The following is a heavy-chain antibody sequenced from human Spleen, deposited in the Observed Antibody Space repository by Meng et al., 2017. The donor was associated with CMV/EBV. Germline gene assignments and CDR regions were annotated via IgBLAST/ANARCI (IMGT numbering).Heavy chain of an antibody. CDR3: ARGSIYPFYLDY. J-gene: IGHJ4*02. V-gene: IGHV4-59*01. CDR1: GGSISSYY. CDR2: IYYSGST. D-gene: IGHD4-11*01. Sequence: LTCAVSGGSISSYYWSWIRQPPEKGLEWIGYIYYSGSTNYNPSLKSRVTISVDTSNNQFSLKLTSVTAADTAVYYCARGSIYPFYLDYWGQGTLVTVS.